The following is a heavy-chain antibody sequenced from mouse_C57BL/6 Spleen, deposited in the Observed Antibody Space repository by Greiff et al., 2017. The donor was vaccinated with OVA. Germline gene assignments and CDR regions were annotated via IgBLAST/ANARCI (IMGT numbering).Heavy chain of an antibody. CDR2: INPNNGGT. J-gene: IGHJ4*01. Sequence: EVQLQQSGPELVKPGASVKISCKASGYTFTDYYMNWVKQSHGKSLEWIGDINPNNGGTSYNQKFKGKATLTVDKSSSTAYMELRSLTSEDSAVYYCARKRRYDYDQGYYAMDYWGQGTSVTVSS. CDR3: ARKRRYDYDQGYYAMDY. CDR1: GYTFTDYY. V-gene: IGHV1-26*01. D-gene: IGHD2-4*01.